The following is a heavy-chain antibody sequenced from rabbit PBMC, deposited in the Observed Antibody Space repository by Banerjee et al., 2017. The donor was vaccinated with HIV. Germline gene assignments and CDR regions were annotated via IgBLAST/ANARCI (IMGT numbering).Heavy chain of an antibody. CDR3: VRETETYAGGAGYGYYFDL. V-gene: IGHV1S40*01. J-gene: IGHJ4*01. CDR1: GFSFSGGYD. Sequence: QSVEESGGDLVKPGGTLTLTCTVSGFSFSGGYDMCWVRPAPGKGLEWIACIYVDISDWTYYASGAKGRFTISSHNAQNTLYLQLNSLTAADTATYFCVRETETYAGGAGYGYYFDLWGQGTLVTVS. D-gene: IGHD6-1*01. CDR2: IYVDISDWT.